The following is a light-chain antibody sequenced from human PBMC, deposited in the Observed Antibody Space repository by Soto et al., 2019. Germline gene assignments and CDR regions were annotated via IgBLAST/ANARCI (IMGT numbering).Light chain of an antibody. Sequence: EIVLTQSPGTLSLSPGERAALSCRASQSVSSSYLAWYQQKPGQAPRLLIYGASSRATGIPDRFSGSGSGTDFTLTISRLEPEDFAVYYCQLKVTFGQGTKVEIK. CDR3: QLKVT. CDR2: GAS. CDR1: QSVSSSY. J-gene: IGKJ1*01. V-gene: IGKV3-20*01.